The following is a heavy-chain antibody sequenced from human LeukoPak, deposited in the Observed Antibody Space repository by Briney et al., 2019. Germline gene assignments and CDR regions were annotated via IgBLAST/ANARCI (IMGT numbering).Heavy chain of an antibody. J-gene: IGHJ4*02. CDR2: IYYSGST. Sequence: SETLSLTCTVSGGSISSSSYYWGWIRQPPGKGLEWIGSIYYSGSTYYNPSLKGRVTISVDTSKNQFSLKLSSVTAADTAVYYCARVTLAGTPDYFDYWGQATLVTVSS. CDR1: GGSISSSSYY. CDR3: ARVTLAGTPDYFDY. V-gene: IGHV4-39*01. D-gene: IGHD6-13*01.